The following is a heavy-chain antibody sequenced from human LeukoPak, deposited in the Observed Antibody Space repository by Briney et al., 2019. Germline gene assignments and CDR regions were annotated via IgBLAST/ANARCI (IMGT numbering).Heavy chain of an antibody. CDR1: GFTFDDYT. CDR2: ITRSSDSV. D-gene: IGHD7-27*01. Sequence: GGSLRLSCAASGFTFDDYTMHWVRQAPGKGLEWVSGITRSSDSVDYADSVKGRFTISRDNAKNSLYLQMNSLRAEDMALYFCTKGNWGNPFDIWGQGTMVTVSS. CDR3: TKGNWGNPFDI. V-gene: IGHV3-9*03. J-gene: IGHJ3*02.